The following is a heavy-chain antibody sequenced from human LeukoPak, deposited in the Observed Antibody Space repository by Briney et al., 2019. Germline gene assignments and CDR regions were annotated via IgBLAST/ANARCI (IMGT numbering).Heavy chain of an antibody. Sequence: GGSLRLSCAASGFTFSSFEMKWVRQAPGKGLEWVSSINAGGSDIHYADSFKGRFTISRDNAKSSLYLQMSSLRAEDTAVYYCVRDLAYNYNYYYYGLDVWGQGTTVAASS. CDR2: INAGGSDI. CDR1: GFTFSSFE. D-gene: IGHD1-1*01. J-gene: IGHJ6*02. CDR3: VRDLAYNYNYYYYGLDV. V-gene: IGHV3-48*03.